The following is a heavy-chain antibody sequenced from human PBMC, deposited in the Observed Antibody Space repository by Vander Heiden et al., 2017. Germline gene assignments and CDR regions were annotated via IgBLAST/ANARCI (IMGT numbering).Heavy chain of an antibody. J-gene: IGHJ6*02. V-gene: IGHV1-24*01. CDR1: GHTLTEVS. Sequence: QAHLVQSGAAVKKPAASVKVSCKDFGHTLTEVSMHWVRQAPGKGLEWMGGFDPRDDETVFGQKFQGRVTLTEDRSRDTAYMELSSLNSEDTTVYFCATGSVGYDYYGMDVWGQGTTVIVSS. CDR3: ATGSVGYDYYGMDV. D-gene: IGHD2-2*01. CDR2: FDPRDDET.